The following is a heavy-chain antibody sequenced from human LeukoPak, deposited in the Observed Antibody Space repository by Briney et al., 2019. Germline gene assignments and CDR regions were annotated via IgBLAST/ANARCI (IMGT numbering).Heavy chain of an antibody. J-gene: IGHJ4*02. V-gene: IGHV5-51*01. Sequence: GESLKISCKGSGYSFTSYWIGWVRQMPGKGLEWMGIIYPGDSDTRYSPSFQGRVTISADKSISTAYLQWSSLKASDTAMYYCARIAAAGRFSRSDDPFDYWGQGTLVTVSS. D-gene: IGHD6-13*01. CDR2: IYPGDSDT. CDR3: ARIAAAGRFSRSDDPFDY. CDR1: GYSFTSYW.